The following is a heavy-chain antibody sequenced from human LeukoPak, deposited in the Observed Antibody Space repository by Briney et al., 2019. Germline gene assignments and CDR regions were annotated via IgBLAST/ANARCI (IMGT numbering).Heavy chain of an antibody. CDR2: IKVDGSEK. CDR1: GFTFSTFW. Sequence: GGSLRLSCAASGFTFSTFWMSWVRQAPGKGLEWVANIKVDGSEKYYVDSMRGRFTVSRDNAKNSLYLQMDSLRAEDTAVYYCARGGTFVSDYWGQGTLVTVSS. CDR3: ARGGTFVSDY. V-gene: IGHV3-7*01. J-gene: IGHJ4*02. D-gene: IGHD1-1*01.